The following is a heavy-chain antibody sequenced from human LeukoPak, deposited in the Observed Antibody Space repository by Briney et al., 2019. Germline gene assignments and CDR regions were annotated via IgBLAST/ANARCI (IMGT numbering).Heavy chain of an antibody. CDR1: GFTFINYW. Sequence: GGSLRLPCAGSGFTFINYWMTWVRQAPGKGLEWVANIKQDGSQIYYVDSVKGRLTISRDNAKNSVYLQVNSLRVEDTAVYFCARIGYSSSSLDYWGQGTPVTVSS. V-gene: IGHV3-7*01. CDR2: IKQDGSQI. CDR3: ARIGYSSSSLDY. D-gene: IGHD6-13*01. J-gene: IGHJ4*02.